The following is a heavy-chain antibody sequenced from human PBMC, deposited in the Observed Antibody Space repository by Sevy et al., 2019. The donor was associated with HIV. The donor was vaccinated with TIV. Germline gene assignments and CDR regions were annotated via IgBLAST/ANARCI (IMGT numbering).Heavy chain of an antibody. D-gene: IGHD3-3*01. V-gene: IGHV3-74*01. J-gene: IGHJ4*02. CDR3: ARGTKGVADS. Sequence: GGSLRLSCAASGFTFRSDWMHWVRQAPGKGLAWVAQFTSDGLATNYADSVRGRFTISRDTAKNTLYLQMDSLRVEDTAVYYCARGTKGVADSWGQGTLVTVSS. CDR2: FTSDGLAT. CDR1: GFTFRSDW.